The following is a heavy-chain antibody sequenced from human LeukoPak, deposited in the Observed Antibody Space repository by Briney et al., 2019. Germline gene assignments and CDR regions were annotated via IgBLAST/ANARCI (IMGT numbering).Heavy chain of an antibody. CDR3: AKQGATAVAAGGDFDY. V-gene: IGHV3-53*01. J-gene: IGHJ4*02. CDR1: EFDFTSHA. D-gene: IGHD6-19*01. Sequence: GGSLRLSCAASEFDFTSHAMTWVRQTPVKGLEWVSVIYNDGRTFYADSVKGRFSISRDNFRNILYLQMDSLRAEDTAVYYCAKQGATAVAAGGDFDYWGQGTLVTVSS. CDR2: IYNDGRT.